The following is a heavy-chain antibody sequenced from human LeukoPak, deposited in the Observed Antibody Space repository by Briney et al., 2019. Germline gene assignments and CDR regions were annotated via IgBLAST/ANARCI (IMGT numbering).Heavy chain of an antibody. J-gene: IGHJ4*02. V-gene: IGHV4-39*07. CDR2: IYYSGST. Sequence: PSETLSLTCTVSGGSISSSSYYWGWIRQPPGEGLEWIGSIYYSGSTYYNPSLKSRVTISVDTSKNQFSLKLSSVTAADTAVYYCASLNSSGWYRDQNFDYWGQGTLVTVSS. CDR1: GGSISSSSYY. CDR3: ASLNSSGWYRDQNFDY. D-gene: IGHD6-19*01.